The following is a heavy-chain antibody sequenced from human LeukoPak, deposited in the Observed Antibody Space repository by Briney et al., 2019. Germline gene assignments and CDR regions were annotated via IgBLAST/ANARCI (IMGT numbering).Heavy chain of an antibody. CDR2: MSGSGVNT. V-gene: IGHV3-23*01. Sequence: PGGSLRLSCAASGFTFSSYAMSWVRQAPGKGLEWVSGMSGSGVNTYYADSVKGRFTISRDNSKNTLYLQMTSLRAEDTAIYYCAKNPGTAVTPYYYYMDVWGKGTTVTVSS. J-gene: IGHJ6*03. CDR3: AKNPGTAVTPYYYYMDV. D-gene: IGHD4-17*01. CDR1: GFTFSSYA.